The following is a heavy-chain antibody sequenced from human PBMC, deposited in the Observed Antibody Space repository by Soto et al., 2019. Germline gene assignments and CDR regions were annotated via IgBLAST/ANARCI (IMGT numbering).Heavy chain of an antibody. Sequence: SETLSLTCTVSGGSISSYYWSWIRQPPGKGLEWIGYVYYSGSTNHNPSLKSRVTISVDTSKNQFSLKLSSVTAADTAVYYCARDRITMVRGENYYYYYGMDVWGQGTTVTVSS. V-gene: IGHV4-59*01. CDR1: GGSISSYY. D-gene: IGHD3-10*01. CDR3: ARDRITMVRGENYYYYYGMDV. J-gene: IGHJ6*02. CDR2: VYYSGST.